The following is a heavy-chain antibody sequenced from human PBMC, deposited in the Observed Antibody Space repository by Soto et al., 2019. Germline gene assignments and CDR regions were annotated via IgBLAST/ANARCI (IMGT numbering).Heavy chain of an antibody. D-gene: IGHD1-26*01. Sequence: SETLSLTCTISGGSISVYYWSWVRQPPGHELEWIGYIYASGSPYYNPSLRSRVTISADTSKNQISLKLTTPTAADTAVYYCARGVGSSPPRYWGRGTLVTVSS. CDR1: GGSISVYY. CDR2: IYASGSP. J-gene: IGHJ4*02. CDR3: ARGVGSSPPRY. V-gene: IGHV4-59*01.